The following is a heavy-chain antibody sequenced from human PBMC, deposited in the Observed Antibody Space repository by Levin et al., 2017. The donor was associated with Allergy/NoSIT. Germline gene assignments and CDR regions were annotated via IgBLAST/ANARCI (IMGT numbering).Heavy chain of an antibody. CDR2: ISSTGSTI. J-gene: IGHJ4*02. CDR3: ARPLGNFWSGYNYFDY. V-gene: IGHV3-48*03. D-gene: IGHD3-3*01. CDR1: GFTFSSYE. Sequence: SCAASGFTFSSYEMNWVRWAPGKGLEWVSYISSTGSTIYSADSVKGRFTISRDNAKNSLYLHMNSLRAEDTAVYYCARPLGNFWSGYNYFDYWGQGTLVTVSS.